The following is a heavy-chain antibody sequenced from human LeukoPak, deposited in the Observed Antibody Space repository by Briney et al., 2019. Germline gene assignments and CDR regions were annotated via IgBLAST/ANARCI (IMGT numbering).Heavy chain of an antibody. Sequence: GGSLRLSCATSGFTFSTYAMHWVRQAPGKGLEWVSFIRYDGNKRNYADSVKGRFTISRDNAKNSLYLQMNSLRAEDTAVYYCARDRDPGAFDIWGQGTMVTVSS. CDR2: IRYDGNKR. J-gene: IGHJ3*02. CDR1: GFTFSTYA. D-gene: IGHD3-10*01. CDR3: ARDRDPGAFDI. V-gene: IGHV3-30*02.